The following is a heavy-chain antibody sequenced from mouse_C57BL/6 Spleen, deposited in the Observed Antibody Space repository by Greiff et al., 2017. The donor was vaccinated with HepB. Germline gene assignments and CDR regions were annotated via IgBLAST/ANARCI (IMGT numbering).Heavy chain of an antibody. D-gene: IGHD1-2*01. CDR1: GFTFSSYT. Sequence: EVQLQESGGGLVKPGGSLKLSCAASGFTFSSYTMSWVRQTPEKRLEWVATISGGGGNTYYPDSVKGRFTISRDNAKNTLYLQMSSLRSEDTALYYCARRVTTAHYFDYWGQGTTLTVSS. V-gene: IGHV5-9*04. CDR2: ISGGGGNT. CDR3: ARRVTTAHYFDY. J-gene: IGHJ2*01.